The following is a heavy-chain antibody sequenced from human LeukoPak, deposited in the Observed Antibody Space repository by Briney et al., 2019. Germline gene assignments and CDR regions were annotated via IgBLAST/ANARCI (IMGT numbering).Heavy chain of an antibody. J-gene: IGHJ4*02. D-gene: IGHD5-12*01. CDR3: ARGYSGYDSDY. V-gene: IGHV1-46*01. CDR2: INPSDGKT. CDR1: GYTFTSYY. Sequence: ASVKVSCKASGYTFTSYYIHWVRQAPGQGFEWMGIINPSDGKTKYAQKFQGRVTMTRDTSTSTVYMELSSLRSEDTAVYYCARGYSGYDSDYWGQGTLVTVSS.